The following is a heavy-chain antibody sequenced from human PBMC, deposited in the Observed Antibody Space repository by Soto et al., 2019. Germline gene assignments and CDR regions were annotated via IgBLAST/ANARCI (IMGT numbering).Heavy chain of an antibody. J-gene: IGHJ4*02. CDR3: ATMGTPATGLYVFDY. V-gene: IGHV4-30-4*01. Sequence: QVQLQESGPGLVKPSQTLSLTCTVSGGSISSGNYYWSWIRQPPGKGLEWIGFISYSGSTYYSTSLKSRVTISVDTSESPFSLNLRFVTAADTAVYYCATMGTPATGLYVFDYWGQGSLVTVSS. CDR1: GGSISSGNYY. D-gene: IGHD2-15*01. CDR2: ISYSGST.